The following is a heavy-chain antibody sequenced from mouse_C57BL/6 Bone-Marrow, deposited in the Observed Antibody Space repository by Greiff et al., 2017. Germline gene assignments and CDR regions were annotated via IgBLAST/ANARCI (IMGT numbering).Heavy chain of an antibody. D-gene: IGHD2-4*01. V-gene: IGHV1-55*01. CDR2: IYPGSGST. J-gene: IGHJ2*01. CDR3: ARDDYDGGYFDY. CDR1: GYTFTSYW. Sequence: VQLQQPGAELVKPGASVKMSCKASGYTFTSYWITWVKQRPGQGLEWIGDIYPGSGSTNYNEKFKSKATLTVDTSSSTAYMQLSSLISEDSAVYYCARDDYDGGYFDYWGQGTTLTVSS.